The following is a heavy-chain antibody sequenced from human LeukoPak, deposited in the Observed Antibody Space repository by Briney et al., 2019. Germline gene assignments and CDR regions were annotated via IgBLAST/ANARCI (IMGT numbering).Heavy chain of an antibody. J-gene: IGHJ5*02. CDR2: IYYSGST. V-gene: IGHV4-31*11. CDR3: ARETEYGSGSYYTNWFDP. Sequence: PSETLSLTCAVYGGSFSGYYWSWIRQHPGKGLEWIGYIYYSGSTYYNPSLKSRVTISVDTSKNQFSLKLSSVTAADTAVYYCARETEYGSGSYYTNWFDPWGQGTLVTVSS. CDR1: GGSFSGYY. D-gene: IGHD3-10*01.